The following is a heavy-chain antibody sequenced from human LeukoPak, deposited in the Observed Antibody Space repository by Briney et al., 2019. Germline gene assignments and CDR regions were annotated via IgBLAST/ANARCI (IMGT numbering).Heavy chain of an antibody. Sequence: PGRSLRLSCAASGFTFRSFAMHWVRQAPGKGLEWVAVVSFDGSSQFYADSVKGRSTISRDNSQNTLYLHINSLRPEDTAVYYCARHRAYYYGSGSYYNVGGDWFDPWGQGTLVTVSS. CDR2: VSFDGSSQ. CDR1: GFTFRSFA. CDR3: ARHRAYYYGSGSYYNVGGDWFDP. V-gene: IGHV3-30*03. D-gene: IGHD3-10*01. J-gene: IGHJ5*02.